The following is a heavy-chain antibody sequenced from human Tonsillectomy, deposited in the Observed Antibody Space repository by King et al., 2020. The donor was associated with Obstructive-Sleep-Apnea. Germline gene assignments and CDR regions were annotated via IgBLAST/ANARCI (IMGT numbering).Heavy chain of an antibody. CDR2: ISSDGDRK. D-gene: IGHD5-12*01. V-gene: IGHV3-64*01. Sequence: VQLVESGGDLVQPGGSLRLSCAASGFTFSNYDMHWVRQAPGKGMEYVSAISSDGDRKYYVKSVKGRLTISSDNSKNMLYLQMGSLRAEDMAVYYCAREGLGVWGQGTTVTVSS. J-gene: IGHJ6*02. CDR1: GFTFSNYD. CDR3: AREGLGV.